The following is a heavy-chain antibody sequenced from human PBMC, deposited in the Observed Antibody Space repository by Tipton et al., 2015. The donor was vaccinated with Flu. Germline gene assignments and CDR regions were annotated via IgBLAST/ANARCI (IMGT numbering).Heavy chain of an antibody. CDR3: ARERLGEYNSAGYPES. Sequence: TLSLTCIVSGGSVRSDSYYWSWIRQPAGKALEWIGRIYSTGMTKYNPSLKSQVTISLDTSKNQFSLRLNSVTAADTAVYSCARERLGEYNSAGYPESWGQGTLVTVSP. D-gene: IGHD2/OR15-2a*01. CDR1: GGSVRSDSYY. CDR2: IYSTGMT. V-gene: IGHV4-61*02. J-gene: IGHJ5*02.